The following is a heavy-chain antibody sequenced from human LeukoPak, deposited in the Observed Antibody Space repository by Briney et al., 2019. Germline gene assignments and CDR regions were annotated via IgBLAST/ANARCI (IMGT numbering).Heavy chain of an antibody. CDR1: GGSFSGYY. Sequence: SETLSLTCAVYGGSFSGYYWSWIRQPPGKGLEWIGYIYYSGSTNYNPSLKSRVTISVDTSKNQFSLKLSSVTAADTAVYYCASRKHYYDSSGYYPFDYWGQGTLVTVSS. CDR2: IYYSGST. V-gene: IGHV4-59*01. D-gene: IGHD3-22*01. J-gene: IGHJ4*02. CDR3: ASRKHYYDSSGYYPFDY.